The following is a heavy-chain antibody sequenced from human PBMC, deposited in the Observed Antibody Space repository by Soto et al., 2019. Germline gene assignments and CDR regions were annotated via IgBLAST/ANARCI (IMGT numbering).Heavy chain of an antibody. CDR1: GGSISSSNW. J-gene: IGHJ5*02. CDR3: ARANRIAAHYPNWFDP. CDR2: IYHSGST. V-gene: IGHV4-4*02. Sequence: SETLSLTCAVSGGSISSSNWWSWVRQPPGKGLEWIGEIYHSGSTNYNPSLTSRVTISVDKSKNQFSLKLSSVTAAETAVYYCARANRIAAHYPNWFDPWGQGTLVTVSS. D-gene: IGHD6-6*01.